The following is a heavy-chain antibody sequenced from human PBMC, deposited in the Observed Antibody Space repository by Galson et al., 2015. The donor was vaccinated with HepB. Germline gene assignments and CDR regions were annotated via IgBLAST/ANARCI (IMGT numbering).Heavy chain of an antibody. V-gene: IGHV3-66*01. CDR2: IYSGGST. J-gene: IGHJ4*02. Sequence: SLRLSCAASGFTVSSNYMSWVRQAPGKRLEWVSVIYSGGSTYYADSVKGRFTISRDNSKNTLYLQMNSLRAEDTAMYYCARDPGRDGYNYYFDYWGQGTLVTVSS. D-gene: IGHD5-24*01. CDR1: GFTVSSNY. CDR3: ARDPGRDGYNYYFDY.